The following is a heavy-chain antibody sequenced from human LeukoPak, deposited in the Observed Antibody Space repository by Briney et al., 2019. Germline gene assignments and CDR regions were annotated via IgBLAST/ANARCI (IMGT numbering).Heavy chain of an antibody. V-gene: IGHV3-30-3*01. J-gene: IGHJ5*02. CDR1: GFTFSSYA. Sequence: PGRSLRLSCAASGFTFSSYAMHWVRQAPGKGLEWVAVISYDGSNKYYADSVKGRFTISRDNSKNTLYLQMNSLRAEDTAVYYCAKAKYSSTWYGGFDPWGQGTLVTVSS. CDR2: ISYDGSNK. D-gene: IGHD6-13*01. CDR3: AKAKYSSTWYGGFDP.